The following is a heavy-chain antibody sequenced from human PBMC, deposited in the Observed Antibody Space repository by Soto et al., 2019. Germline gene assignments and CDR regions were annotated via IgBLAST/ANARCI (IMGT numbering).Heavy chain of an antibody. J-gene: IGHJ6*02. V-gene: IGHV1-18*01. CDR2: ISAYNGNT. Sequence: QVQLVQSGAEVKKPGASVKVSCKASGYTFTSYGITWVRQAPGQGLEWMGWISAYNGNTNHAQKLQGRVTMTTDTPXCXXYMELRGLRADFAAVNFCARDKSAGLYEGYCGMDVWGQGTAVTVSS. D-gene: IGHD5-12*01. CDR1: GYTFTSYG. CDR3: ARDKSAGLYEGYCGMDV.